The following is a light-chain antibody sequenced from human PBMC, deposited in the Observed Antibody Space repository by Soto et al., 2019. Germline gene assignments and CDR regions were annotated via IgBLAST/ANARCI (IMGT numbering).Light chain of an antibody. CDR3: SSFTGSNNDIV. CDR2: EVT. V-gene: IGLV2-8*01. J-gene: IGLJ3*02. Sequence: QSVLTQPPSASGFPGQSVTISCTGPKSDIGGDNYVSWYHRQPGRAPKLIIYEVTERPSGVPGRFSGSKSGDTASLTVTGLQAEDEGEYYCSSFTGSNNDIVFGGGTKLTVL. CDR1: KSDIGGDNY.